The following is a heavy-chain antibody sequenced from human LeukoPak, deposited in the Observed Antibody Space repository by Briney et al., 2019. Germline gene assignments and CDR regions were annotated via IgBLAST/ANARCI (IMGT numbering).Heavy chain of an antibody. CDR1: GFTFRSHA. Sequence: PGGSLRLSCVGSGFTFRSHAMCWVRQAPEKGLEFVSGIYENGSTYYADSVKGRFTISRDNSKNTLYLQMNSLRAEDTAVYYCAKVNYDILTGPDYWGQGTLVTVSS. V-gene: IGHV3-23*01. J-gene: IGHJ4*02. CDR2: IYENGST. CDR3: AKVNYDILTGPDY. D-gene: IGHD3-9*01.